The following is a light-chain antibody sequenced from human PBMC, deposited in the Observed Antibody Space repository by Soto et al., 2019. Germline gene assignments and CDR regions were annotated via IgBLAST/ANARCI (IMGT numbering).Light chain of an antibody. V-gene: IGKV3-20*01. J-gene: IGKJ1*01. CDR1: QSVSTSY. CDR2: DAF. Sequence: IVLTQSPGTLSLSAGERATLTGKASQSVSTSYVAWYQQKFGQAPRILLYDAFSRATGIPDRFSGSGSGTDFTLTISRLEPEDLAVYYCQQYGSSPWTFGQGPKVDIK. CDR3: QQYGSSPWT.